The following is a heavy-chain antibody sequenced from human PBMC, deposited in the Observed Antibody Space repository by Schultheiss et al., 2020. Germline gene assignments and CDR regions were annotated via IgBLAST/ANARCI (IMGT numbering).Heavy chain of an antibody. V-gene: IGHV3-9*01. D-gene: IGHD6-6*01. CDR1: GFTIDDYA. CDR3: AKDIEQLASNPYNWFDP. Sequence: GGSLRLSCAASGFTIDDYAMHWVRQDPGKGLEWVSGISWNSGSTNYPGSVKGRFTISRENAKNSLYLQMNSLRAGDTAVYYCAKDIEQLASNPYNWFDPWGKGTLVTVSS. CDR2: ISWNSGST. J-gene: IGHJ5*02.